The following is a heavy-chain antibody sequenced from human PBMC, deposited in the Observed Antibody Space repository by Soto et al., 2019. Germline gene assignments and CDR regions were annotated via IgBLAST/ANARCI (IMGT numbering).Heavy chain of an antibody. CDR3: VTLCGGSCYFGVDV. Sequence: PGGSLRLSCAASGFIFSLYTMSWVRQAPGKGLEWVSSISSATTDIYYADSVKGRFTISRDNAKNSVYLQMNSLTAEDTALYYCVTLCGGSCYFGVDVWGLGTTVTVSS. D-gene: IGHD2-15*01. CDR1: GFIFSLYT. V-gene: IGHV3-21*06. CDR2: ISSATTDI. J-gene: IGHJ6*02.